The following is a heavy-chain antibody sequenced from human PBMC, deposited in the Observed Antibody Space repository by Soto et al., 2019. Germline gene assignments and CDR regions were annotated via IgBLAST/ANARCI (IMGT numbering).Heavy chain of an antibody. CDR2: ISYDGSNK. V-gene: IGHV3-30-3*01. CDR1: GFTFSSYA. J-gene: IGHJ4*02. CDR3: AREDIVVVVAAFDY. D-gene: IGHD2-15*01. Sequence: QVQLVESGGGGVQPGRSLRLSCAASGFTFSSYAMHWVRQAPGKGLEWVAVISYDGSNKYYADSVKGRFTISRDNSKNTLYLQMNSLRAEDTAVYYCAREDIVVVVAAFDYWGQGTLVTVSS.